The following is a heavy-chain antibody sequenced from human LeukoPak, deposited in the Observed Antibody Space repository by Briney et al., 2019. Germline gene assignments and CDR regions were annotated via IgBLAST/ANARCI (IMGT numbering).Heavy chain of an antibody. CDR3: AREAGYSSSWGHFDY. V-gene: IGHV1-69*06. J-gene: IGHJ4*02. Sequence: SVKVSCKASGGTFSSYAISWVRQAPGQGLEWMGGIIPIFGTANYAQKFQGRVTITADKSTSTAYMELSSLRSEDTAVYYCAREAGYSSSWGHFDYWGQGTLVTVSS. CDR1: GGTFSSYA. CDR2: IIPIFGTA. D-gene: IGHD6-13*01.